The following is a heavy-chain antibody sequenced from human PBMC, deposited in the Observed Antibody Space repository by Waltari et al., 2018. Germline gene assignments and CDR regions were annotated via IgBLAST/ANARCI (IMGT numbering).Heavy chain of an antibody. CDR1: GGSIFNHY. J-gene: IGHJ5*02. Sequence: QVLLQESGPGLVKPSETLSLTCTVSGGSIFNHYWSWIRQPAGKGLEWIGRISFSGNPAYNAPLKSRVTMSLDTSKIQFSMRLTSLTAADTPLYYWARDMSSMGVAAPPPPGGQGPLVTVSS. CDR3: ARDMSSMGVAAPPPP. D-gene: IGHD2-15*01. CDR2: ISFSGNP. V-gene: IGHV4-4*07.